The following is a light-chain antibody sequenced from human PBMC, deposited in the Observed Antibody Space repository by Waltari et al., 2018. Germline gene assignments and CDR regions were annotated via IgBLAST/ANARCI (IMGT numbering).Light chain of an antibody. CDR1: LAPVPRGHS. CDR3: LLSFSGSFV. CDR2: DTN. J-gene: IGLJ1*01. Sequence: QAVVTQGPSLTVTPGGTVTPTGAASLAPVPRGHSTSWFQQKPGQAPMTLIYDTNNKHSWTPARFSGSLLGGKAALTLSGARPEDEADYYCLLSFSGSFVFGAGTKVTVL. V-gene: IGLV7-46*01.